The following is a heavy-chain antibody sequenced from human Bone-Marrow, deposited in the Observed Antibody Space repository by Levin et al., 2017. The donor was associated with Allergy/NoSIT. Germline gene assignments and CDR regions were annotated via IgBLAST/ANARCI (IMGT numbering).Heavy chain of an antibody. J-gene: IGHJ6*02. V-gene: IGHV3-33*01. Sequence: GGSLRLSCAASGFTFSSYGMHWVRQAPGKGLEWVAVIWYDGSNKYYADSVKGRFTISRDNSKNTLYLQMNSLRAEDTAVYYCARDRPYYDFWSATPVKQSRHYDDYGMDGWGQGTTVTVSS. CDR3: ARDRPYYDFWSATPVKQSRHYDDYGMDG. D-gene: IGHD3-3*01. CDR1: GFTFSSYG. CDR2: IWYDGSNK.